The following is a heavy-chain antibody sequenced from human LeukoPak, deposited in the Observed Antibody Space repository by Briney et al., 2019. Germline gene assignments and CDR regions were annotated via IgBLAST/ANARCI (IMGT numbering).Heavy chain of an antibody. D-gene: IGHD1-26*01. J-gene: IGHJ6*03. Sequence: AGSLTLSCAASGFSFTTNAMSWVRQAPGKGLEWVSGISDSGNKTYYADSVKGRFTSSRDNSKNTLYLQMNSLRAEDTAVYYRAKDLRSWPDSMDVWGKGTTVTVSS. CDR2: ISDSGNKT. V-gene: IGHV3-23*01. CDR1: GFSFTTNA. CDR3: AKDLRSWPDSMDV.